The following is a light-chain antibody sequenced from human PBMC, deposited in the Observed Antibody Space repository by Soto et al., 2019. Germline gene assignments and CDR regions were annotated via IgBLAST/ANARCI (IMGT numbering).Light chain of an antibody. Sequence: QSVLTKPPSWSGSPGQSVTISCTGTSSDVGGYDYVSWYQQHPGKAPKLMIYDVTKRPSGVPDRFSGSKSANTASLTVSGLQAEDEADYYCSSYAGTHIVFGTGTKVTVL. CDR3: SSYAGTHIV. CDR1: SSDVGGYDY. CDR2: DVT. J-gene: IGLJ1*01. V-gene: IGLV2-8*01.